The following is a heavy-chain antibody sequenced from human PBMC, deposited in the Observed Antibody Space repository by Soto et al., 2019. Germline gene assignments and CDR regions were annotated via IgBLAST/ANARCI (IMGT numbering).Heavy chain of an antibody. V-gene: IGHV3-13*01. J-gene: IGHJ4*02. CDR1: GFAFSSYV. CDR3: ARDLDIVVVPAAELFDY. Sequence: GGSLRLSCAASGFAFSSYVLHWVRRSPGKGPEWVSAIGTGGDTYYADCVMGRFTISRDNAKKSLYLQMNSLIAEDMAVYYCARDLDIVVVPAAELFDYWGQGTLVTVSS. CDR2: IGTGGDT. D-gene: IGHD2-2*03.